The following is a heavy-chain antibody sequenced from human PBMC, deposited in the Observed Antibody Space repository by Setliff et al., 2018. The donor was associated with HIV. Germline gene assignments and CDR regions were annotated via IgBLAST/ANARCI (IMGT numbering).Heavy chain of an antibody. CDR2: INHNGGT. Sequence: SETLSLTCAVYGGSFTSYYWTWIRQAPGKDLEWIGEINHNGGTNYNPSLKSRVTISVDRSKNQFFLGLTSVTAADTAVYYCARGSYRGSGFFVRYFDFWG. CDR3: ARGSYRGSGFFVRYFDF. D-gene: IGHD3-3*01. CDR1: GGSFTSYY. V-gene: IGHV4-34*01. J-gene: IGHJ4*03.